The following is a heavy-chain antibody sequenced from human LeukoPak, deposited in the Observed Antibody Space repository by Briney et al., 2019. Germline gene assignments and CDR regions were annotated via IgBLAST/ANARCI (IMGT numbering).Heavy chain of an antibody. Sequence: SETLSLTCTVSGGSLSSYYWSWIRQPPGKGLEWIGYIYYSGSTNYNPSLKSRVTISVDTSKNQFSLELSSVTAADTAVYYCARDANRWFDPWGQGTLVTVSS. CDR3: ARDANRWFDP. CDR2: IYYSGST. J-gene: IGHJ5*02. CDR1: GGSLSSYY. D-gene: IGHD4/OR15-4a*01. V-gene: IGHV4-59*01.